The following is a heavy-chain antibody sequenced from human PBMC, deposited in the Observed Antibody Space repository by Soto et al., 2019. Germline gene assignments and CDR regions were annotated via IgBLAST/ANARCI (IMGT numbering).Heavy chain of an antibody. J-gene: IGHJ6*02. V-gene: IGHV1-69*06. D-gene: IGHD6-19*01. CDR3: AREVRSRGWYCDNHDYYGMDG. Sequence: QVQLVQSGAEVKKPGSSVMVSCKASGGTFSSYAISWVRQAPGQGLEWMGGIIPIFGTANYAQKFQGRVTSNADKSTSTAYTELSSVRSEDTAVYYCAREVRSRGWYCDNHDYYGMDGGGQGTTVTVAS. CDR2: IIPIFGTA. CDR1: GGTFSSYA.